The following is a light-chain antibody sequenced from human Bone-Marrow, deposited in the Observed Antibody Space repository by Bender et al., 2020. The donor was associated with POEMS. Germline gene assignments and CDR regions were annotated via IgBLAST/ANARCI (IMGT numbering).Light chain of an antibody. Sequence: QSALTQPPSASGSPGQSVTISCTGASSDVGGYNYVSWYQQHPGKAPKLMIYEVSERPSGVSYRFSGSNSGNTATLTISGTQAMDEADYYCQAWDSATVVFGGGTRLTVL. CDR3: QAWDSATVV. CDR1: SSDVGGYNY. J-gene: IGLJ2*01. CDR2: EVS. V-gene: IGLV2-8*01.